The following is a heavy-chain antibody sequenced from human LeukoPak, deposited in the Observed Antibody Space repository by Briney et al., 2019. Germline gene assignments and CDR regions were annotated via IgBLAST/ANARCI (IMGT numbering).Heavy chain of an antibody. CDR1: GFSFHTHA. Sequence: GGSLRLSCTASGFSFHTHAMSWVRQAPGKGLEWVSAISGSGGSAYYADSVKGRFTISRDNSKNTLYLQMNSLRAEDTAVYYCAKGAGTGRYYFDYWGQGTLVTVSS. V-gene: IGHV3-23*01. J-gene: IGHJ4*02. CDR3: AKGAGTGRYYFDY. CDR2: ISGSGGSA.